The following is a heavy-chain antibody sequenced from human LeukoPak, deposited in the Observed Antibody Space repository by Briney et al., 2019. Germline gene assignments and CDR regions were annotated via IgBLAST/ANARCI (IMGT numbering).Heavy chain of an antibody. CDR2: IDSDGSST. Sequence: PGGSLRLSCAASGFTFSSYWMHWVRQAPGKGLVWVSHIDSDGSSTSYADSVKGRFTISRDNAKNTLYLQMNSLRAEDTAVYYCARDRDCSSGSCYSGLPHPVENWFDSWGQGTLVTVSS. CDR1: GFTFSSYW. V-gene: IGHV3-74*01. J-gene: IGHJ5*01. CDR3: ARDRDCSSGSCYSGLPHPVENWFDS. D-gene: IGHD2-15*01.